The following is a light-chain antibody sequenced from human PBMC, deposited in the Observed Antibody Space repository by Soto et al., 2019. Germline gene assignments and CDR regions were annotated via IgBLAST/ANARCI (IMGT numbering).Light chain of an antibody. CDR1: EGISSTF. J-gene: IGKJ1*01. Sequence: ETVLTQSPGTLSLSPGERATLSCRASEGISSTFLAWFQQKPGQAPRLLIYGASSRATGIPDRFSGSGSGTDFTLTISRLEPEDFAVYYCQQYDKYSTFGHGTKVDVK. V-gene: IGKV3-20*01. CDR3: QQYDKYST. CDR2: GAS.